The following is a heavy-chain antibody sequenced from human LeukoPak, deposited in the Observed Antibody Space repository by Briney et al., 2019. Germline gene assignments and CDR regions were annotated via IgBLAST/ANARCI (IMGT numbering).Heavy chain of an antibody. CDR2: INPSGGST. Sequence: ASVKVSCKASGYTFTSYGISWVRQAPGQGLEWMGIINPSGGSTSYAQKFQGRVTMTRDTSTSTVYMELSSLKASDTAMYYCARPSLEPAAPLDYWGQGTLVTVSS. J-gene: IGHJ4*02. CDR3: ARPSLEPAAPLDY. D-gene: IGHD2-2*01. V-gene: IGHV1-46*01. CDR1: GYTFTSYG.